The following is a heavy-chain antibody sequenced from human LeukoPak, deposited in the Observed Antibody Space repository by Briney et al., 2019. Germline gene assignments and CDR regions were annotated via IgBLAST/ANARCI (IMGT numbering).Heavy chain of an antibody. CDR2: IYYRGST. Sequence: SETLSLTCTVSDGSINSISYYWGWIRQPPGKGLEWIGNIYYRGSTYYNPSLYSRLTISIDRSQSQFSLKLSSVTAADTAVYYCARCDFGSGSYSPHFDFWGQGTLVTVSS. CDR1: DGSINSISYY. CDR3: ARCDFGSGSYSPHFDF. J-gene: IGHJ4*02. D-gene: IGHD3-10*01. V-gene: IGHV4-39*01.